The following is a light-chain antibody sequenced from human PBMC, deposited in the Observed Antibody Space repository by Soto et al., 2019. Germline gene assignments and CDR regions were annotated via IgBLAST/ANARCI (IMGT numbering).Light chain of an antibody. V-gene: IGKV3-11*01. CDR2: RAS. CDR1: QSVNSY. CDR3: QQRSNWPPT. J-gene: IGKJ1*01. Sequence: EIVLTQSPGAQTFARGASAPLSSRASQSVNSYLAWYQQKPGQAPRLLIYRASTRATGIPARFSGSGSGTDFTLTISSLEPEDFAVYYCQQRSNWPPTFGQGTKVDIK.